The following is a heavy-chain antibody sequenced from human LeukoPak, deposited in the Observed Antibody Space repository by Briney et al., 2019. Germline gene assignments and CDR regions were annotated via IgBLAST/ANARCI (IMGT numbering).Heavy chain of an antibody. Sequence: GGSLRLSCAASGLTFSSYSMNWVRQAPGKGLEWVSPISSSSSYIYYADSVKGRFTISRDNSKNTLYLQMNSLRAEDTAVYYCARAYYYGSESPRPFDYWGQGTLVTVSS. CDR2: ISSSSSYI. CDR1: GLTFSSYS. J-gene: IGHJ4*02. V-gene: IGHV3-21*01. D-gene: IGHD3-10*01. CDR3: ARAYYYGSESPRPFDY.